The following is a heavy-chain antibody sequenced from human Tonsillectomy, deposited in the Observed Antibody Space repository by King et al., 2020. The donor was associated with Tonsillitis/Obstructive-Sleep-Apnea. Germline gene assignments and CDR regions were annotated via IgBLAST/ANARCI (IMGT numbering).Heavy chain of an antibody. CDR3: AKENLGYYDFLSGNPHFDY. V-gene: IGHV3-23*04. D-gene: IGHD3-3*01. J-gene: IGHJ4*02. CDR2: ISGSGGST. Sequence: VQLVESGGGLVQPGGSLRLSCAASGFTFSSYAMSWVRQAPGKGLEWVSAISGSGGSTYYADSVKGRFTISRDNSKNTLYLQMNSLRAEDTAVYYCAKENLGYYDFLSGNPHFDYWGQGTLVTVSS. CDR1: GFTFSSYA.